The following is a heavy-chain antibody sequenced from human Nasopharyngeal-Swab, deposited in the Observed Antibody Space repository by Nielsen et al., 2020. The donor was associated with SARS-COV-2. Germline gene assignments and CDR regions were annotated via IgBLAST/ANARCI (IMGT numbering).Heavy chain of an antibody. CDR1: GFTFSSYG. Sequence: GESLKISCAASGFTFSSYGMHWVRQAPGKGLEWVAVIWYDGSNKYYADSVKGRFTISRDNSKNTLYLQMNSLRAEDTAVYYCASAPSIAVAAGYGMDVWGQGTTVTVFS. V-gene: IGHV3-33*01. CDR3: ASAPSIAVAAGYGMDV. J-gene: IGHJ6*02. D-gene: IGHD6-19*01. CDR2: IWYDGSNK.